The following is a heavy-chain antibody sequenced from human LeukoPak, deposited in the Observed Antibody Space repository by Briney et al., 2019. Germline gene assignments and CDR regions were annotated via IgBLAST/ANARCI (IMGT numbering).Heavy chain of an antibody. V-gene: IGHV4-59*01. J-gene: IGHJ4*02. D-gene: IGHD3-22*01. CDR3: AGASYDSSGVH. Sequence: PSETLSLTCTVSGGSISSYYWSWIRQPPGKGLEWIGYIYYSGSTNYNPSLKSRVTISVDTSKNQFSLKLSSVTAADTAVYYCAGASYDSSGVHWGQGTLVTVSS. CDR1: GGSISSYY. CDR2: IYYSGST.